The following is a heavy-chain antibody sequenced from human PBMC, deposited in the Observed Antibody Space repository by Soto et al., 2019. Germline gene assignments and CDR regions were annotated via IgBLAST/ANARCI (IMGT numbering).Heavy chain of an antibody. Sequence: PSETLSLTCTVSGGSISSGDYYWGWIRQPPGKGLEWIGYIYYSGSTYYNPSLKSRVTISVDTSKNQFSLKLSSVTAADTAVYYWARYSGYEGLRFDPWGKGTLVTVSS. V-gene: IGHV4-30-4*01. CDR3: ARYSGYEGLRFDP. D-gene: IGHD5-12*01. J-gene: IGHJ5*02. CDR2: IYYSGST. CDR1: GGSISSGDYY.